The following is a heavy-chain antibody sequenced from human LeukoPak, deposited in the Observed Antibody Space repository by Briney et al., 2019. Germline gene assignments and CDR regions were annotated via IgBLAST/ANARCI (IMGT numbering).Heavy chain of an antibody. J-gene: IGHJ6*03. CDR1: GGSISSSSYY. CDR3: ARLISGYYYYYMDV. CDR2: IYYSGST. D-gene: IGHD3-10*01. Sequence: PSETLSLTCTVSGGSISSSSYYWGWIRQPPGKGLEWIGSIYYSGSTYYNPSLKSRVTISVDTSKNQFSLKLSSVTAADTAVYYCARLISGYYYYYMDVWGKGTTVTISS. V-gene: IGHV4-39*01.